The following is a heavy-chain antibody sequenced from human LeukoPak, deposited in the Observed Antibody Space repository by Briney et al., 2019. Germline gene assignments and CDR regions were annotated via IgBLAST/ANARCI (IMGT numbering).Heavy chain of an antibody. CDR3: ARVVGRYSYGLTYYHYMDV. Sequence: ASVKVSCKASGYTFTSYDINWVRQATGQGLEWMGWMNPNSGNTGYAQKFQGRVTMTRNTSISTAYMELSSLRSEDTAVYYCARVVGRYSYGLTYYHYMDVWGKGTTVTVSS. CDR2: MNPNSGNT. J-gene: IGHJ6*03. D-gene: IGHD5-18*01. V-gene: IGHV1-8*01. CDR1: GYTFTSYD.